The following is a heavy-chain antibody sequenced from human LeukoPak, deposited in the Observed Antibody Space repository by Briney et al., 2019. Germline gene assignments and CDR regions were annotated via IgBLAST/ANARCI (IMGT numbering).Heavy chain of an antibody. D-gene: IGHD2-15*01. V-gene: IGHV3-23*01. Sequence: GGSLRLSCAVSGFTFSAYAMSWVRQAPGKGLEWVSAISGSGGSTYYAESVKGRFTISRDNSKNTLYLLMNSLIPEDTAVYYCAREVVSIPSYFDSWGQGTLVTVSS. CDR2: ISGSGGST. CDR1: GFTFSAYA. CDR3: AREVVSIPSYFDS. J-gene: IGHJ4*02.